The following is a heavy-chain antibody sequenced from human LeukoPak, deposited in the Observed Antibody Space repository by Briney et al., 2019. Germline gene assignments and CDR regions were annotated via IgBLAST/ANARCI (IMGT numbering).Heavy chain of an antibody. Sequence: GGSLRLSCAVSGITLSNYGMSWVRQAPGKGLEWVAGISDSGGTTNYADAVKGRFTISGDNPKNTLYLQMNSLRAEDTAVYFCAKRGVVIRVILVGFHKEAYYFDSWGQGALVTVSS. CDR1: GITLSNYG. CDR2: ISDSGGTT. CDR3: AKRGVVIRVILVGFHKEAYYFDS. D-gene: IGHD2-8*02. V-gene: IGHV3-23*01. J-gene: IGHJ4*02.